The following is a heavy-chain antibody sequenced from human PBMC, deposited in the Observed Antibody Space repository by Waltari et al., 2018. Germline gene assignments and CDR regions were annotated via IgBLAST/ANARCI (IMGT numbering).Heavy chain of an antibody. Sequence: QVQLVQSGAEVKKPGASVKVSCKASGYTFTGYYMHWVRQAPGQGLEWMGWINPNSGGPNYAQKFQGRVTMTRDTSSSTAYMELSRLRSDDTAVYYCARDKGSGYRTRHYYWGQGTLVTVSS. D-gene: IGHD5-12*01. V-gene: IGHV1-2*02. CDR1: GYTFTGYY. CDR3: ARDKGSGYRTRHYY. CDR2: INPNSGGP. J-gene: IGHJ4*02.